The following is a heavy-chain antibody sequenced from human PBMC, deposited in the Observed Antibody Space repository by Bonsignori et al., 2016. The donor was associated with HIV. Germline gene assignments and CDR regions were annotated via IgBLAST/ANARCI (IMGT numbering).Heavy chain of an antibody. Sequence: QVQLQESGPGLVKPSQTLSLTCTVSGGSISSGGYYWSWIRQHPGKGLEWIGYIYYSGSTYYNPSLKSRVTISVDTSKNQFSLKLSSVTAADTAVYYCARGQTSYSSGWPTAHFDYWGQGTLVTVSS. V-gene: IGHV4-31*03. J-gene: IGHJ4*02. CDR2: IYYSGST. CDR3: ARGQTSYSSGWPTAHFDY. CDR1: GGSISSGGYY. D-gene: IGHD6-19*01.